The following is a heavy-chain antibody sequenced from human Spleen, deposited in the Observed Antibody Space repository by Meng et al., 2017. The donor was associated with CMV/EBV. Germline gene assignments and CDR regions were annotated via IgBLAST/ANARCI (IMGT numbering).Heavy chain of an antibody. CDR1: GGSFSGYY. CDR2: INHSGST. D-gene: IGHD6-6*01. J-gene: IGHJ4*02. V-gene: IGHV4-34*01. Sequence: SETLSLTCAVYGGSFSGYYWSWIRQPPGKGLEWIGEINHSGSTNYNPSLKSRVTISVDTSKNQFSLKLSSVTAADTAVYYCARGRSPHSSSWYYWGQGTLVTVSS. CDR3: ARGRSPHSSSWYY.